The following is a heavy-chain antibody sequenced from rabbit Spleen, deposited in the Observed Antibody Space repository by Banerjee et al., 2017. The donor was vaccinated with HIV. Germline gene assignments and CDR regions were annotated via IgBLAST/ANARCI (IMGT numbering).Heavy chain of an antibody. J-gene: IGHJ6*01. V-gene: IGHV1S45*01. D-gene: IGHD3-1*01. CDR3: ARNRDAMSIGYYGMDL. CDR1: GFSFSSGYW. Sequence: QEQLEESGGGLVRPGASLTLTCTASGFSFSSGYWMCWVRQAAGKGLEWIACIYAGSSGSTYYARWAKGRFTVTRSTSLNTVTLQMTSLIAADTATYLCARNRDAMSIGYYGMDLWGPGTLVTVS. CDR2: IYAGSSGST.